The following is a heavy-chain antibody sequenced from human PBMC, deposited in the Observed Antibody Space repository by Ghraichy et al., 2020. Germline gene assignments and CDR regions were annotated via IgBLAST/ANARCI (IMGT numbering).Heavy chain of an antibody. V-gene: IGHV3-7*01. J-gene: IGHJ4*02. CDR1: GFTFSTYW. D-gene: IGHD1-1*01. CDR2: INQKGNEK. Sequence: ESLNISCAASGFTFSTYWMSWVRQAPGKGLEWVATINQKGNEKYYVDSLKGRFTISRDNAENSLYLQMNNLRAEDTAVYYCVREEDYNFELWGQGTLVTVSS. CDR3: VREEDYNFEL.